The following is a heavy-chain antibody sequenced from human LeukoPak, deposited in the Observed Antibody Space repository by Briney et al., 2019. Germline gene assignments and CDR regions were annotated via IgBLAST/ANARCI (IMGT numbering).Heavy chain of an antibody. J-gene: IGHJ4*02. CDR2: MSGSGGMT. V-gene: IGHV3-23*01. CDR1: GFTFNNYA. CDR3: AKGPFFYYDSSGYNYYDL. D-gene: IGHD3-22*01. Sequence: GGSLRLSCEASGFTFNNYAMSWVRQAPGKGLEWVSAMSGSGGMTYTADSVKGRFTISRDNSKNTLDLQMNSLRADDTAVYYCAKGPFFYYDSSGYNYYDLWGQGTLVTVSS.